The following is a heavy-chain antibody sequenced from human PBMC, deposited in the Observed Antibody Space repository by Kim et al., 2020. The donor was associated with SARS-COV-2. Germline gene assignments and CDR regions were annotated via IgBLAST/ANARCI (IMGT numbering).Heavy chain of an antibody. CDR3: ARGPVDTAMVQWYYDGMDV. D-gene: IGHD5-18*01. Sequence: GRFTISRDNAKNSLYLQMNSLRAEDTAVYYCARGPVDTAMVQWYYDGMDVWGQGTTVTVSS. V-gene: IGHV3-11*06. J-gene: IGHJ6*02.